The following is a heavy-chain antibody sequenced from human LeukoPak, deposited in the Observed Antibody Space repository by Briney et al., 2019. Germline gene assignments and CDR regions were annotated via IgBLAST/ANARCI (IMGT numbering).Heavy chain of an antibody. D-gene: IGHD5-18*01. V-gene: IGHV1-69*04. CDR2: IIPILGIA. J-gene: IGHJ4*02. Sequence: SVKVSCKASGGTFSSYAIIWVRQAPGQGLEWMGRIIPILGIANYAQKFQGRVTITADKSTSTAYMELSSLRSEDTAVYYCARDLWGVDTAMVSGHWGQGTLVTVSS. CDR3: ARDLWGVDTAMVSGH. CDR1: GGTFSSYA.